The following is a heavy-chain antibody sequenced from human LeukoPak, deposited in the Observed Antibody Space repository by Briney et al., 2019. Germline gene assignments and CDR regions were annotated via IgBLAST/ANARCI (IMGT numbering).Heavy chain of an antibody. CDR2: ISGSGGST. Sequence: GGSLRLSCAASGFTFSSYAMSWVRQAPGKGLEWVSAISGSGGSTYYADSVKGRFTISRDNSKTTLYLQMNSLRAEDTAVYYCAVAQWGGKYYFDYWGQGTLVTVSS. CDR1: GFTFSSYA. D-gene: IGHD3-16*01. CDR3: AVAQWGGKYYFDY. V-gene: IGHV3-23*01. J-gene: IGHJ4*02.